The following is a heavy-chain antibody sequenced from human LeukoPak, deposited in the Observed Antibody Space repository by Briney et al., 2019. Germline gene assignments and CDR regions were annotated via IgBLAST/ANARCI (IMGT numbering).Heavy chain of an antibody. CDR2: INPSGGST. Sequence: ASVKVSCKASGYTFTGYYMHWVRQAPGQGLEWMGIINPSGGSTSYAQKFQGRVTMTTDTSTSTVYMELTSLRSEDTAVYYCASSLRTGYSSQGAFDIWGQGTMVSVPS. V-gene: IGHV1-46*01. D-gene: IGHD6-13*01. CDR1: GYTFTGYY. J-gene: IGHJ3*02. CDR3: ASSLRTGYSSQGAFDI.